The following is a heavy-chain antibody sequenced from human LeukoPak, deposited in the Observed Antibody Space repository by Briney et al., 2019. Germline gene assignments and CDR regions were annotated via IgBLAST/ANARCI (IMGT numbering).Heavy chain of an antibody. CDR1: GFTFSSYG. J-gene: IGHJ5*01. CDR2: ISYDGSNK. V-gene: IGHV3-30*18. CDR3: AKIAAVAGTVDWFDS. D-gene: IGHD6-19*01. Sequence: PGGSLRLSCAASGFTFSSYGMHWVRQAPGKGLEWVAVISYDGSNKYYADSVKGRFTISRDNSKNTLYLQMNSLRAEDTAVYYCAKIAAVAGTVDWFDSWGQGTLVTVSS.